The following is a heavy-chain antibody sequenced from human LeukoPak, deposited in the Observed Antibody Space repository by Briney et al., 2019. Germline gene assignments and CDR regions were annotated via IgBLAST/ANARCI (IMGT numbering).Heavy chain of an antibody. CDR3: ARDRGAIDY. J-gene: IGHJ4*02. Sequence: SETLSLTCTVSGGSISSSSYYWGWIRQPPGKGLEWIGSIYYSGSTYYNPSLKSRVTISVDTSKNRFSLKLSSVTAADTAVYYCARDRGAIDYWGQGTLVTVSS. CDR1: GGSISSSSYY. CDR2: IYYSGST. V-gene: IGHV4-39*07. D-gene: IGHD1-26*01.